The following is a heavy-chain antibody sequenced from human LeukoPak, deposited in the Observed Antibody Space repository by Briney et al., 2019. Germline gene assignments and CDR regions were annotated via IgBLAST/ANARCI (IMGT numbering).Heavy chain of an antibody. CDR3: ARTPSLPAAKNWFDP. CDR1: GYTFTSYG. D-gene: IGHD2-2*01. Sequence: ASVKVSCKASGYTFTSYGISWVRQAPGQRLEWMGWINAGNGNTKYSQKFQGRVTITRDTSASTAYMELSSLRSEDTAVYYCARTPSLPAAKNWFDPWGQGTLVTVSS. CDR2: INAGNGNT. J-gene: IGHJ5*02. V-gene: IGHV1-3*01.